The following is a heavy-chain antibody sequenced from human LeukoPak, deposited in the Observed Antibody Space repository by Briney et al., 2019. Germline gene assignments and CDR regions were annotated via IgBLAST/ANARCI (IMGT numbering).Heavy chain of an antibody. CDR2: INPDGSQK. V-gene: IGHV3-7*05. CDR1: GFTFSSYW. CDR3: ARDWNGSGWPTDY. J-gene: IGHJ4*02. D-gene: IGHD6-19*01. Sequence: GGSLRLSCAASGFTFSSYWMSSVRQAPGKGLEWVANINPDGSQKYYVDSVRGRFTISRDNAKNSLYLQMNSLRGEDTAVYYCARDWNGSGWPTDYWGQGTLVTVSS.